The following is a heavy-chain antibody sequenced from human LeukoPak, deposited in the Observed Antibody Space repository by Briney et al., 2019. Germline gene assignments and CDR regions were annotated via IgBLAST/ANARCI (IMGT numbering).Heavy chain of an antibody. CDR1: GFTVSSNY. V-gene: IGHV3-53*01. J-gene: IGHJ4*02. Sequence: PGGSLRLSCAASGFTVSSNYMSWVRQAPGKGLEWVSVIYSGGSTYYADSVKGRFTISRDNAKNTLYLQMNSLRAEDTAVYYCARDRSIASDYWGQGTLVTVSS. CDR3: ARDRSIASDY. CDR2: IYSGGST. D-gene: IGHD6-6*01.